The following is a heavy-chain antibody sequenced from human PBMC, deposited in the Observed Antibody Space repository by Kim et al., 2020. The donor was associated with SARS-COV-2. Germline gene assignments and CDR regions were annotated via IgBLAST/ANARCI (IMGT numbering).Heavy chain of an antibody. J-gene: IGHJ5*02. CDR2: TYYRSKWYN. CDR1: GDRVSSNSAA. V-gene: IGHV6-1*01. CDR3: VGGGGWNT. Sequence: SQTLSLTCAISGDRVSSNSAAWHWIRQSPSRGLEWLGRTYYRSKWYNEYAVSVKGRITINPDTSKNQFSLQLNSVTPEDTAVYYCVGGGGWNTWGQGTLVTVSS. D-gene: IGHD6-19*01.